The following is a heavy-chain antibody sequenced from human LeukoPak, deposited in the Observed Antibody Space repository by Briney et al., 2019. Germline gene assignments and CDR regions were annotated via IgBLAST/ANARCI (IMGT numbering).Heavy chain of an antibody. CDR3: ARGRLEYDAFDI. CDR2: INCNSGGT. J-gene: IGHJ3*02. V-gene: IGHV1-2*02. CDR1: GYTFSGFY. Sequence: ASVKVSCMASGYTFSGFYMYWVRQAPGQGREWMGWINCNSGGTNSAQRVQGRVSMTRDTSINTAYMELSSLTSDDTAVYYCARGRLEYDAFDIWGQGTMVTVSS. D-gene: IGHD3-3*01.